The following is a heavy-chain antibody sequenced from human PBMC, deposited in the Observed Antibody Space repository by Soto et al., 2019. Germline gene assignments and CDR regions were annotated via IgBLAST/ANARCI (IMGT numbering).Heavy chain of an antibody. Sequence: ASVTVSCKASGNTVISYYLHWVRLAPGQGLEWMGTISPNGGSTTYAQKFQGRLTMSRDTSTGTVYMELSSLRPDDTAEYYCARASGDCPEFWGKGTLFTVSS. CDR2: ISPNGGST. J-gene: IGHJ4*02. V-gene: IGHV1-46*01. CDR3: ARASGDCPEF. CDR1: GNTVISYY. D-gene: IGHD2-21*02.